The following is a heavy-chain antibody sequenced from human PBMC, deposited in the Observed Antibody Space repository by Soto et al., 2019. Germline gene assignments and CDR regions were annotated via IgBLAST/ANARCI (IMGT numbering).Heavy chain of an antibody. CDR3: ARQEYCSSTSCYKVDS. CDR2: INPSGGST. CDR1: GYTFTSYY. Sequence: ASVKVSCKASGYTFTSYYMHWVRQAPGQGLEWMGIINPSGGSTSYAQKFQGRVTMTRDTSTSTVYTELSSLRSEDTAVYYCARQEYCSSTSCYKVDSWGQGTLVTVSS. J-gene: IGHJ4*02. D-gene: IGHD2-2*02. V-gene: IGHV1-46*01.